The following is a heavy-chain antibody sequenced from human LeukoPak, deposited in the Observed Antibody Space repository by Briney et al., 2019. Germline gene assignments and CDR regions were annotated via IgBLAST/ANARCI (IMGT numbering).Heavy chain of an antibody. Sequence: ASVKVSCKASGYTFTSYYMHWVRQAPGQGLEWMGIINPSGGSTSYAQKFQGRVTMTRDTSTSTVYMELSSLRSEDTAVYYCARDLQMNYYDRSGYYYHDAFDIWGQGTMVTVSS. CDR1: GYTFTSYY. CDR2: INPSGGST. V-gene: IGHV1-46*01. D-gene: IGHD3-22*01. CDR3: ARDLQMNYYDRSGYYYHDAFDI. J-gene: IGHJ3*02.